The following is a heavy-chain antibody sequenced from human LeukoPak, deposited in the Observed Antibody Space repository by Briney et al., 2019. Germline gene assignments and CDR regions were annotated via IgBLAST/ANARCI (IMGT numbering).Heavy chain of an antibody. Sequence: GGSLRVSCVHSGFTFSSDEMSWVRQAPGKGLEWVSYISSSGSTICYADSVKGRFTISRDNAKNSLYLQMNSLRADDTAVYYCAIVTNWGYGFDRWGQGTVVTVSS. D-gene: IGHD7-27*01. CDR2: ISSSGSTI. CDR1: GFTFSSDE. J-gene: IGHJ3*02. V-gene: IGHV3-48*03. CDR3: AIVTNWGYGFDR.